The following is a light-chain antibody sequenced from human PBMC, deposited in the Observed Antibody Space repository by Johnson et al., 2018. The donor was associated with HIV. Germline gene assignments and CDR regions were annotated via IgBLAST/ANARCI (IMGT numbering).Light chain of an antibody. J-gene: IGLJ1*01. CDR3: GTWDSSLSGV. Sequence: QSVLTQPPSVSAAPGQKVTISCSGSSSNIGNNYVSWYQQLPGTAPRIVTYDNNKRPSGIPDRFSGSKSGTSATLGITGLQTGDEADYYCGTWDSSLSGVFGTGTKVTV. V-gene: IGLV1-51*01. CDR1: SSNIGNNY. CDR2: DNN.